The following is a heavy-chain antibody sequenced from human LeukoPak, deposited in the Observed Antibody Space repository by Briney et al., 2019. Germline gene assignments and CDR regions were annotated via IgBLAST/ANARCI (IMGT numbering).Heavy chain of an antibody. CDR3: ARGPPRGDIVVVTAIYMDV. J-gene: IGHJ6*03. CDR2: INSDGGST. D-gene: IGHD2-21*02. Sequence: GGSLRLSCAASGFTFSSYWMHWVRQAPGKGLVWVSRINSDGGSTSYTDSVKGRFTISRDNAKNTLYLQMNSLRAEDTAVYYCARGPPRGDIVVVTAIYMDVWGKGTTVTISS. CDR1: GFTFSSYW. V-gene: IGHV3-74*01.